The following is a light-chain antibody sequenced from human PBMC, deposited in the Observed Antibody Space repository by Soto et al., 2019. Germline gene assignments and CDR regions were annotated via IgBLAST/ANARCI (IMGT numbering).Light chain of an antibody. CDR2: DVS. Sequence: QSALTQPASVSGSPGQSITISCTGTSSDVGGYNYVSWYQQHPGKAPKLMIYDVSNRPSGVSNRFSGSKSGNTASLTISGLQAEYEAYYYFSSYTSSSTVVFGGGTKVTVL. J-gene: IGLJ2*01. CDR1: SSDVGGYNY. CDR3: SSYTSSSTVV. V-gene: IGLV2-14*01.